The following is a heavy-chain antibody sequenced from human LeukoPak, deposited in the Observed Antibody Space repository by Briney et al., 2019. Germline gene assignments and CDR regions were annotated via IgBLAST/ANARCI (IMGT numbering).Heavy chain of an antibody. Sequence: VASVKVSCKASGYTFTSYGISWVRQAPGQGLEWMGWISAYNGNTNYAQKLQGRVTMTTDTSTSTAYMELRSLRSDDTAVYYCARDQDYGDYQNYYYYMDVWGKGTTVTVSS. V-gene: IGHV1-18*01. CDR1: GYTFTSYG. CDR2: ISAYNGNT. J-gene: IGHJ6*03. CDR3: ARDQDYGDYQNYYYYMDV. D-gene: IGHD4-17*01.